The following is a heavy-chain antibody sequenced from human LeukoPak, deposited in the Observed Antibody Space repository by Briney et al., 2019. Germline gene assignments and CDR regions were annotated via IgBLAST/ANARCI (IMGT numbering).Heavy chain of an antibody. CDR1: GGSISSGSYY. J-gene: IGHJ4*02. Sequence: KTSETLSLTCTVSGGSISSGSYYWSWIRQPAGKGLEWIGRIYTSGSTNYNPSLKSRVTISVDTSKNQFSLKLSSVTAADTAVYYCAREGVAGTAWGQGTLVTVSS. CDR2: IYTSGST. D-gene: IGHD6-19*01. V-gene: IGHV4-61*02. CDR3: AREGVAGTA.